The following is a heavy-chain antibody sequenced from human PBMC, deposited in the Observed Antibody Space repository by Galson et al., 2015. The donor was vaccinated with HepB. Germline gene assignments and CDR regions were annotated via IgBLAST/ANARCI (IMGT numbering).Heavy chain of an antibody. CDR3: ASNLDTAMVGPFDY. Sequence: SLRLSCAASGFTFSSYSMNWVRQAPGKGLEWVSSISSSSSYIYYADSVKGRFTISRDNAKNSLYLQMNSLRAEDTAVYSCASNLDTAMVGPFDYWGQGTLVTASS. CDR2: ISSSSSYI. V-gene: IGHV3-21*01. J-gene: IGHJ4*02. CDR1: GFTFSSYS. D-gene: IGHD5-18*01.